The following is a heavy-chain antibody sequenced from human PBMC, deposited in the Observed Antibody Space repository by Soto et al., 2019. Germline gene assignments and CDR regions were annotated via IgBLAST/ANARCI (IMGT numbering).Heavy chain of an antibody. CDR3: ARETSRSATIGYYYYYGMDV. Sequence: SVKVSCKASGGTFSSYAISCVRQAPGQGLEWMGGIIPIFGTANYAQKLQGRVTMTTDTSTSTAYMELRSLRSDDTAVYYCARETSRSATIGYYYYYGMDVWGQGTTVTVSS. CDR2: IIPIFGTA. CDR1: GGTFSSYA. D-gene: IGHD4-17*01. V-gene: IGHV1-69*05. J-gene: IGHJ6*02.